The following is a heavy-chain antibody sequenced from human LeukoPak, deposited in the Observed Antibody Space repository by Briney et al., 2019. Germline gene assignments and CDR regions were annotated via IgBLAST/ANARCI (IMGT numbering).Heavy chain of an antibody. V-gene: IGHV1-69*13. CDR1: GGTFSSYA. Sequence: GASVKVSCKASGGTFSSYAITWVRQAPGQGLEWMGRILPIFKRTDYAQKFQGRVTISADESSSAVFIQLNSLTSEDTAVYYCARGGAGDTSFITEAYAYDMWGQGTMVTVSS. CDR2: ILPIFKRT. CDR3: ARGGAGDTSFITEAYAYDM. D-gene: IGHD3-3*01. J-gene: IGHJ3*02.